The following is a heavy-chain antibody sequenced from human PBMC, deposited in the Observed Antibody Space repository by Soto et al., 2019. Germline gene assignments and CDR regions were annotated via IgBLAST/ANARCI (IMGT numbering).Heavy chain of an antibody. CDR1: GGSMRGQH. CDR3: APSPVGEGGRGY. J-gene: IGHJ4*02. V-gene: IGHV4-4*09. Sequence: QVQLQESGPGLVKPSETLSLTCTVSGGSMRGQHWSWIRQPPGKGLEWIGHHSDSTNYNPSLKSRTPISTDTSKNQFSLKLSSVTAVDTAFYYCAPSPVGEGGRGYGGQGTLVTVSS. D-gene: IGHD3-16*01. CDR2: HHSDST.